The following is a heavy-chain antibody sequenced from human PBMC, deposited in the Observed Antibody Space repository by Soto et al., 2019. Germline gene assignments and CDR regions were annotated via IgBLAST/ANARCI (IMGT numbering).Heavy chain of an antibody. CDR1: GFIFTTYA. J-gene: IGHJ4*02. D-gene: IGHD6-19*01. V-gene: IGHV3-30-3*01. CDR2: ISYDGNHE. CDR3: ARSSVAGTWGYYFDY. Sequence: QVHLVESGGGVVQPGRSLRLSCAASGFIFTTYAMHWVRQAPGKGLEWVAVISYDGNHEYYADSVRGRFTISRDNSKITLYLQMDSLRADDSALSYCARSSVAGTWGYYFDYWGQGALVTVSS.